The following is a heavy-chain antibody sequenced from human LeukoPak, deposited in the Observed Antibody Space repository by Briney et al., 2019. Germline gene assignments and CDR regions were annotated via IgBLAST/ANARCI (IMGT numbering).Heavy chain of an antibody. J-gene: IGHJ4*02. CDR2: IYYSGST. V-gene: IGHV4-61*01. D-gene: IGHD3-22*01. Sequence: SETLSLTCTVSGGSISSNSYYWSWIRQPPGKGLEWIGYIYYSGSTNYNPSLKSRVTISVDTSKNQFSLKLSSVTAADTAVYYCARARGGQYYYDSSVERPGGGYPYFDYWGQGTLVTVSS. CDR1: GGSISSNSYY. CDR3: ARARGGQYYYDSSVERPGGGYPYFDY.